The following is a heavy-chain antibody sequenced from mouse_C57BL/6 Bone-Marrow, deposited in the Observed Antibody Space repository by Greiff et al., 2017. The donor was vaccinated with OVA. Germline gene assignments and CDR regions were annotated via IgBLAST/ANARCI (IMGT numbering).Heavy chain of an antibody. CDR3: ARSYSNYVDY. V-gene: IGHV5-17*01. D-gene: IGHD2-5*01. CDR1: GFTFSDYG. J-gene: IGHJ2*01. CDR2: ISSGSSTI. Sequence: EVQLQESGGGLVKPGGSLKLSCAASGFTFSDYGMHWVRQAPEKGLEWVAYISSGSSTIYYADTVKGRFTISRDNAKNTLFLQMTSLRSKDTAMYYCARSYSNYVDYWGQGTTLTVSS.